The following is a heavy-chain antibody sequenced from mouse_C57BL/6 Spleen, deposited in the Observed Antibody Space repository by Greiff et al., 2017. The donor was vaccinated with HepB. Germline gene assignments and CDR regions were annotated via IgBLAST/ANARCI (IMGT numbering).Heavy chain of an antibody. Sequence: QVQLQQPGAELVMPGASVKLSCKASGYTFTSYWMHWVKQSPGQGLEWIGEIDPSDSYTNYNQKFKGKSTLTVDKSSSTAYMQLSSLTSEDSAVYYCARRTGGAMDYWGQGTSVTVSS. CDR3: ARRTGGAMDY. CDR1: GYTFTSYW. D-gene: IGHD3-3*01. J-gene: IGHJ4*01. CDR2: IDPSDSYT. V-gene: IGHV1-69*01.